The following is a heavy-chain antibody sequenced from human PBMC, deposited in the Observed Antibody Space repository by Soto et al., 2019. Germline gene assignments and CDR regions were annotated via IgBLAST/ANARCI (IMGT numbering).Heavy chain of an antibody. CDR1: GFTFNTYA. V-gene: IGHV3-23*01. CDR2: ISGSGDSA. D-gene: IGHD6-19*01. Sequence: GGSLRLSVAASGFTFNTYAMNGVRQAPGKGLEWVSDISGSGDSARYADSVKGRFTISRDNSRNTLYLQINSLRVDDTAVYYCRKERRGSGWSVCNFWGQGTLVTVSS. J-gene: IGHJ4*02. CDR3: RKERRGSGWSVCNF.